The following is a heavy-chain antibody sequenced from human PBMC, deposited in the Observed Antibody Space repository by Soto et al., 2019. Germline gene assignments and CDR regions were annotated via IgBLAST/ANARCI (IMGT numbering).Heavy chain of an antibody. V-gene: IGHV4-39*05. Sequence: QLQLQESGPGLVKPSETPSLTCIVSGGSISSTNSYWGWIRQPPGMGLEWIGTINYGGTTYYNPSLRSRVTISVDTSKNQFSPRLSAVTAADTAVYYCATVTTTAWGGFWGQGTLVTVSS. CDR1: GGSISSTNSY. CDR3: ATVTTTAWGGF. D-gene: IGHD6-25*01. J-gene: IGHJ4*02. CDR2: INYGGTT.